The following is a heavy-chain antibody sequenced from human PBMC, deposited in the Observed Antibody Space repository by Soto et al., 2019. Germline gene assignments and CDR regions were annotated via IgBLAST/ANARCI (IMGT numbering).Heavy chain of an antibody. CDR3: LQDMDV. J-gene: IGHJ6*02. V-gene: IGHV3-7*05. CDR1: GFTFRSYW. CDR2: IREDGAEK. Sequence: EVQLVESGGGLVQPGGSLRLSCAASGFTFRSYWMTWVRQAPGKGLEWVANIREDGAEKNYVDSVKGRFTISRDNAENSLYLQMNSLRADDTAVYYCLQDMDVWGQGTTVTVSS.